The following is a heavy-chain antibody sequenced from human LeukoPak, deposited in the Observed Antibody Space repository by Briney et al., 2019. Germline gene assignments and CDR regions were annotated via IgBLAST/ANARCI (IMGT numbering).Heavy chain of an antibody. D-gene: IGHD6-13*01. J-gene: IGHJ3*02. V-gene: IGHV4-4*02. Sequence: SETLSLTCAVSGGSISSSNWWSWVRQPPGKGLEWIGEIYHSGSTNYNPSLKSRVTISVDTSKNQFYTAVYYCARVDYSSSAGWAFDIWGQGTMVTVSS. CDR1: GGSISSSNW. CDR2: IYHSGST. CDR3: WAFDI.